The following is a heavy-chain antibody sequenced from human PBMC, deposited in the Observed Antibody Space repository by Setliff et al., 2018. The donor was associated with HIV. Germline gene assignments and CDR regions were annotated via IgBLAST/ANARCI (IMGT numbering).Heavy chain of an antibody. CDR2: INSATGGT. CDR1: GYTFTDNY. J-gene: IGHJ3*02. CDR3: ARDYLHVFDI. V-gene: IGHV1-2*04. Sequence: ASVKVSCKASGYTFTDNYIHWVRQAPGQGREWMAWINSATGGTNYAQNFQGWVTVTRDTSINTVYMVLSSLKSDDTAVYYCARDYLHVFDIWGQGTMVTVSS.